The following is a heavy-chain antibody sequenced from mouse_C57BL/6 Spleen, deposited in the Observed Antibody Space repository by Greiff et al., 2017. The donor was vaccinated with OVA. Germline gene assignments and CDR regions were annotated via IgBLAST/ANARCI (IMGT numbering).Heavy chain of an antibody. CDR3: AREGYYGSGSYYFDY. CDR2: INPNNGGT. CDR1: GYTFTDYY. Sequence: EVQLQQSGPELVKPGASVKISCKASGYTFTDYYMNWVKQSHGKSLEWIGDINPNNGGTSYNQKFKGKATLTVDKSSSTAYMELRSLTSEDSAVYYCAREGYYGSGSYYFDYWGQGTTLTVSS. J-gene: IGHJ2*01. D-gene: IGHD1-1*01. V-gene: IGHV1-26*01.